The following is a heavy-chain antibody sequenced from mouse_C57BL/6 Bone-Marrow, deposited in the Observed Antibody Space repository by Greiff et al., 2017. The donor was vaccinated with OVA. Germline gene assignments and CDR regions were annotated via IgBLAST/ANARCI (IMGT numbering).Heavy chain of an antibody. D-gene: IGHD3-3*01. Sequence: QVQLKQPGAELVKPGASVKLSCTASGYTFTSYWMHWVKQRPGRGLEWIGMIHPNSGSTNYNEKFKSKATLTVDKSSSTAYMQLSSLTSEDSAVYYCARGDGYFDVWGTGTTVTVSS. CDR1: GYTFTSYW. V-gene: IGHV1-64*01. CDR2: IHPNSGST. CDR3: ARGDGYFDV. J-gene: IGHJ1*03.